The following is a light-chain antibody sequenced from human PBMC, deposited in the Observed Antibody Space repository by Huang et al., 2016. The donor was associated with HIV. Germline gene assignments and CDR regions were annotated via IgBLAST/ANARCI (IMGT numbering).Light chain of an antibody. CDR2: AAS. CDR1: QAIRNY. CDR3: LQHHAYPRT. V-gene: IGKV1-17*03. J-gene: IGKJ1*01. Sequence: DIQMTQSPSAMSASVGDKVTITCRASQAIRNYLVWFQQKPGRAPTRLIYAASSLQSGVPSKFSGSGYGTKFPLTISSLQPEDFATYYCLQHHAYPRTFGPGTKVEVK.